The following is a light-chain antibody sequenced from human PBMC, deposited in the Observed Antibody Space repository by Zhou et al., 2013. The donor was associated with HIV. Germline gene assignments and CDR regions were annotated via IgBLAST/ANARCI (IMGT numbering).Light chain of an antibody. V-gene: IGKV1-16*01. CDR2: VAS. Sequence: DIQMTQSPSSLSASVGDRVTITCRASQSIGIYLNWYQQTPGKAPRLLIYVASNLQSGAPSRFSGSGSGTDFTLTISRLHVEDFGTYYCQQYNTYPYTFGQGTKLEIK. CDR1: QSIGIY. CDR3: QQYNTYPYT. J-gene: IGKJ2*01.